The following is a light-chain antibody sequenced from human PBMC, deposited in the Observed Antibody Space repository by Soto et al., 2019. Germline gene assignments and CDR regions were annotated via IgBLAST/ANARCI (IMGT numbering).Light chain of an antibody. V-gene: IGKV2-28*01. CDR1: QSLLHSNGYNY. Sequence: DIVMTQSPLSLPVTPGEPASISCRSSQSLLHSNGYNYLDWYLQKPGQSPQLLIYLGSNRSSGVPDRFSGSVSGTDFTLKISRVEAEDVGVYYCMQALQTSITFGQGTKVDIK. CDR3: MQALQTSIT. CDR2: LGS. J-gene: IGKJ1*01.